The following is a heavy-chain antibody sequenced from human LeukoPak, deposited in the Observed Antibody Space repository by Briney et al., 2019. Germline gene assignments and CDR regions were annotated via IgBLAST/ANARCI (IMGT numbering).Heavy chain of an antibody. D-gene: IGHD4-17*01. V-gene: IGHV3-30-3*01. J-gene: IGHJ4*02. CDR2: ISYDGSNK. CDR1: GFTFSSYA. CDR3: AKELSGYGDSRLFDY. Sequence: PGGSLRLSCAASGFTFSSYAMHWVRQAPGKGLEWVAVISYDGSNKYYADSVKGRFTISRDNSKNTLYLQMNSLRAEDTAVYYCAKELSGYGDSRLFDYWGQGTLVTVSS.